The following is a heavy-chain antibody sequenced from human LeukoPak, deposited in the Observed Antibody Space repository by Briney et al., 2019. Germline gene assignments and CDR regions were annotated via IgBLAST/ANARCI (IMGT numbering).Heavy chain of an antibody. CDR3: ARDPYDFWSGYNYMDV. D-gene: IGHD3-3*01. CDR1: GGSINSYY. J-gene: IGHJ6*03. CDR2: IYTSGST. Sequence: SETLSLTCTVSGGSINSYYWSWIRQPAGKGLEWIGHIYTSGSTNYNPSLKSRVTMSVDTSKNQFSLKLSSVTAADTAVYYCARDPYDFWSGYNYMDVWGKGTTVTVSS. V-gene: IGHV4-4*07.